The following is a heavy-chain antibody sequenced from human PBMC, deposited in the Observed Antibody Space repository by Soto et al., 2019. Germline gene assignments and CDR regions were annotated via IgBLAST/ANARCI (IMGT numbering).Heavy chain of an antibody. CDR3: ARDKSSGWQSYNWFDP. J-gene: IGHJ5*02. V-gene: IGHV4-30-2*01. CDR1: GGSISSGGYS. CDR2: IYHSGST. D-gene: IGHD6-19*01. Sequence: SETLSLTCAVPGGSISSGGYSWSWIRQPPGKGLEWIGYIYHSGSTYYNPSLKSRVTISVDRSKNQFSLKLSSVTAADTAVYYCARDKSSGWQSYNWFDPWGQGTLVTVSS.